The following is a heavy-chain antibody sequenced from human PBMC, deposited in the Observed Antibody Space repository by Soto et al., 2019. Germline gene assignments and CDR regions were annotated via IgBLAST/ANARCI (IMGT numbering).Heavy chain of an antibody. J-gene: IGHJ6*02. CDR3: ANIGGNYYDSSGYYSNYYGMDV. Sequence: QLQESGPGLVKPSETLSLTCTVSGGSISSSSYYWGWIRQPPGKGLEWIGSIYYSGSTYYNPSLKSRVTISVDTSKNQFSLKLSSVTAADTAVYYCANIGGNYYDSSGYYSNYYGMDVWGQGTTVTVSS. V-gene: IGHV4-39*01. CDR1: GGSISSSSYY. D-gene: IGHD3-22*01. CDR2: IYYSGST.